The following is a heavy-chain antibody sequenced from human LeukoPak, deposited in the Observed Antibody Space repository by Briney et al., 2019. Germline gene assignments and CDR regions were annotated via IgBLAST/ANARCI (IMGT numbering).Heavy chain of an antibody. CDR3: TRNSGWYGIS. CDR2: INPSGGST. Sequence: ASVKVSCKASGYTFTSYYMHWVRQAPGQGLEWMGIINPSGGSTSYAQKFQGRVTMARDMSTSTVYMELSSLRAEDTAVYYCTRNSGWYGISWGQGTLVIVSS. D-gene: IGHD6-19*01. V-gene: IGHV1-46*01. CDR1: GYTFTSYY. J-gene: IGHJ4*02.